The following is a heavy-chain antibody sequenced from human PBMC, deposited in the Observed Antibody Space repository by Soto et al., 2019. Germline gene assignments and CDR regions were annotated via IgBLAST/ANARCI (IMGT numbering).Heavy chain of an antibody. V-gene: IGHV6-1*01. CDR3: ARAVLGSGTEWYFDF. Sequence: QVQLQQSGPGLVKPSQTLSLTCAISGDSVSSYSAAWNWIRQSPSRGLEWLGRTYYRSQWNNDYAVSVKSRISINPDTSKNHFSLQMNSMTPEDTAVYYCARAVLGSGTEWYFDFWGQGTLVTVSS. J-gene: IGHJ4*02. CDR2: TYYRSQWNN. D-gene: IGHD3-3*01. CDR1: GDSVSSYSAA.